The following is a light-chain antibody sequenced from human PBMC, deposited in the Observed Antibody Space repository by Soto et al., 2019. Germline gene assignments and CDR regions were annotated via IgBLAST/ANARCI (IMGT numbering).Light chain of an antibody. Sequence: QLVLTQSPSASASLGASVKLTCTLSSGHSSYAIAWHQQQPEKGPRYLMKLNSDGSHSKGDGIPDRFSGSSSGAERYLIISSLQSEDEADYYCQIWGTGIHVFGTGTKLTVL. CDR2: LNSDGSH. V-gene: IGLV4-69*01. CDR1: SGHSSYA. CDR3: QIWGTGIHV. J-gene: IGLJ1*01.